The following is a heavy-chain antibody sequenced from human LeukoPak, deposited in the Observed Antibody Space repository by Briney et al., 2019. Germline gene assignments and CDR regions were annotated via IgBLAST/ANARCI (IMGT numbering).Heavy chain of an antibody. D-gene: IGHD5-18*01. Sequence: PGGSLRLSCAASGFTFSSYSMNWVRQAPGKGLEWVSYISSSSSTIYYADSVKGRFTISRDNAKNSLYLQMNSLRAEDTAVYYCARVRVQLWLWSDYWGQGTLVAVSS. CDR2: ISSSSSTI. V-gene: IGHV3-48*01. J-gene: IGHJ4*02. CDR1: GFTFSSYS. CDR3: ARVRVQLWLWSDY.